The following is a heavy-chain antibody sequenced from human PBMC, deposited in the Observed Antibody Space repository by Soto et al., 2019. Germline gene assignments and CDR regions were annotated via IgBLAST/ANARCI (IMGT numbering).Heavy chain of an antibody. V-gene: IGHV4-61*01. CDR1: GVSVSSDSYY. J-gene: IGHJ4*02. CDR2: IYYSGSS. Sequence: SETLSVTFTVSGVSVSSDSYYWSWIRQPPGKELELIGYIYYSGSSNYNPSLKSRVNISVDTSKNQFSLKLSPVTAADTAVYYCARDGSGVVPFHXWGQVTLVTVSX. D-gene: IGHD2-2*01. CDR3: ARDGSGVVPFHX.